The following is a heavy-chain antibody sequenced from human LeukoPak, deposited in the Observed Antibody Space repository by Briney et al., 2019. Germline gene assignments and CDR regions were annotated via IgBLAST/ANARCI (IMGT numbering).Heavy chain of an antibody. Sequence: GGSLRLSCAASGFTFSSYSMNWVRQAPGKGLEWVSYISSSSSTIYYADSVKGRFTISRDNSKNTLYLQMNSLRAEDTAVYYCARDPVAGTRGRLDYWGQGTLVTVSS. CDR2: ISSSSSTI. V-gene: IGHV3-48*01. J-gene: IGHJ4*02. D-gene: IGHD6-19*01. CDR3: ARDPVAGTRGRLDY. CDR1: GFTFSSYS.